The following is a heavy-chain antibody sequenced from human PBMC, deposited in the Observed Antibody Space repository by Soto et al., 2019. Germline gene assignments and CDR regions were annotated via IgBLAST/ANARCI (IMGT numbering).Heavy chain of an antibody. CDR3: AGSTSWFDP. CDR2: IYYSGST. CDR1: GGSISSSSYY. J-gene: IGHJ5*02. Sequence: QLQLQESGPGLVKPSETLSLTCTVSGGSISSSSYYWGWIRQPPGKGREWIGSIYYSGSTYYNPSLKCRVTISVDTSKNQFPLKLSSVTAADTAVYYCAGSTSWFDPWGPGTLVTVSS. V-gene: IGHV4-39*01. D-gene: IGHD6-13*01.